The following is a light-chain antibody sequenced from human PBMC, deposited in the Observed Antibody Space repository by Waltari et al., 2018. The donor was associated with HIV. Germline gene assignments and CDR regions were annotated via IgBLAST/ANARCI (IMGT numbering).Light chain of an antibody. V-gene: IGLV1-44*01. J-gene: IGLJ2*01. Sequence: QSVLAQPPSVSGTPGQRVTISCSGTTSNIGTNVVNWYQQVPGTAPKLLISSNNQRPSGVPDRFSGFKSGTSASLAINGLQSEDEADYYCATWADRSSGPVVFGGGTKVTVL. CDR2: SNN. CDR1: TSNIGTNV. CDR3: ATWADRSSGPVV.